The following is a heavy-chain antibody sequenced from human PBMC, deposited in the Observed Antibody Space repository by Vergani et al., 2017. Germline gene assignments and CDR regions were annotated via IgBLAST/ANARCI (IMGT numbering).Heavy chain of an antibody. CDR2: ISGSGGNT. CDR1: GFTFSSYA. D-gene: IGHD2-15*01. J-gene: IGHJ6*03. V-gene: IGHV3-23*01. Sequence: EVQLLESGGDLVQPGGSLRLSCAASGFTFSSYAMSWVRQAPGKGLEWVSAISGSGGNTYYADSVKGRFTISRDNSKNTLYLQMNSLRAEDTAVYYCARGPSVVQGHYIYYYSYFMDVWGKGTTVTVSS. CDR3: ARGPSVVQGHYIYYYSYFMDV.